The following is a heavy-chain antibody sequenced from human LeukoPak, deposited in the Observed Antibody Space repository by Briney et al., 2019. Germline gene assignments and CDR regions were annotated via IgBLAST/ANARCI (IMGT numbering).Heavy chain of an antibody. J-gene: IGHJ6*02. Sequence: QPGRSLRLSCAASGFTFSSYAMHWVRQAPGKGLEGVAVISYDGSNKYYADSVKGRFTISRDNAKNSLYLQMNSLRAEDTAVYYCARDTPYYYYGMDVWGQGTTVTVSS. CDR2: ISYDGSNK. V-gene: IGHV3-30-3*01. CDR1: GFTFSSYA. CDR3: ARDTPYYYYGMDV.